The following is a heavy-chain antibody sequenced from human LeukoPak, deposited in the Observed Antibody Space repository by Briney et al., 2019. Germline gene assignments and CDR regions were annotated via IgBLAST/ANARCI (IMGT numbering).Heavy chain of an antibody. CDR1: GFIFSSYG. CDR3: ARGPRKITPEYYFDY. D-gene: IGHD4-23*01. V-gene: IGHV3-33*01. J-gene: IGHJ4*02. CDR2: IWYDGSNK. Sequence: QPGRSLRLSCAASGFIFSSYGMHWVRQAPGKGLEWVAVIWYDGSNKYYADSVKGRFTISRDNSKNTLYLQMNSLRAEDTAVYYCARGPRKITPEYYFDYWGQGTLVTVSS.